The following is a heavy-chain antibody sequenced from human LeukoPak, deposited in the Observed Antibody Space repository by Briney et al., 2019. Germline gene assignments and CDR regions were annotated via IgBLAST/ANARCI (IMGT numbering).Heavy chain of an antibody. CDR1: GGTFSSYA. D-gene: IGHD6-19*01. CDR3: ATKYSSGWYAHTFDY. V-gene: IGHV1-69*13. Sequence: ASVKVSCKASGGTFSSYAISWVRQTPGQGLERMGGIIPIFGTANYAQKFQGRVTITADESTSTAYMELSSLRPEDTAVYYCATKYSSGWYAHTFDYWGQGTLVTVSS. J-gene: IGHJ4*02. CDR2: IIPIFGTA.